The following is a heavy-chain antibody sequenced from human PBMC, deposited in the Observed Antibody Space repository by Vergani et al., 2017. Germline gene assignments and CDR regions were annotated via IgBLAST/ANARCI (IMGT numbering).Heavy chain of an antibody. CDR3: AREYSSTSGRAFDF. J-gene: IGHJ3*01. Sequence: QLVESGGGWVQPGGSLRLSCVVSGFDFSSYIMNWVRQAPGKGLEWVSFVSTGTKSQSYAESVKGRFTISRDSAKNSLYLQMDSMRAEDTAVYYCAREYSSTSGRAFDFWGQGTKVTVSS. CDR1: GFDFSSYI. CDR2: VSTGTKSQ. V-gene: IGHV3-48*01. D-gene: IGHD2-2*01.